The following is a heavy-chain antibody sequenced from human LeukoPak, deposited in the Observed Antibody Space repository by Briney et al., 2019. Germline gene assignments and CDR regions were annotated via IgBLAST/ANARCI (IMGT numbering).Heavy chain of an antibody. D-gene: IGHD3-10*01. CDR2: ISSSGSTI. Sequence: PGGSLRLSCAASGFTFSSYEMNWVRQAPGKGLEWVSYISSSGSTIYYADSVKGRFTISRDNAKNSLYLQMNSLRAEDTAVYYCARVLLWFGSEGWFDPWGQGTLVTVSS. CDR1: GFTFSSYE. J-gene: IGHJ5*02. CDR3: ARVLLWFGSEGWFDP. V-gene: IGHV3-48*03.